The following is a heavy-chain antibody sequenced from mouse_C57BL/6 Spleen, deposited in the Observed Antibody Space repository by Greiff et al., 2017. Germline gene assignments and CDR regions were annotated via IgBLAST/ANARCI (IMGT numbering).Heavy chain of an antibody. D-gene: IGHD2-4*01. Sequence: QVQLQQSGAELARPGASVKLSCKASGYTFTSYGISWVKQRTGQGLEWIGEIYPRSGNTYYNEKFKGKATLTADKSSSTAYMELRSLTSEDSAVYFCAGPIYYDYDGGFAYWGQGTLVTVSA. J-gene: IGHJ3*01. CDR3: AGPIYYDYDGGFAY. CDR2: IYPRSGNT. CDR1: GYTFTSYG. V-gene: IGHV1-81*01.